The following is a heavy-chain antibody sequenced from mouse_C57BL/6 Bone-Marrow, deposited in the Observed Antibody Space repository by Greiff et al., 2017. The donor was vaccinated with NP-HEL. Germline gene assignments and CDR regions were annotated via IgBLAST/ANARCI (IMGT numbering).Heavy chain of an antibody. CDR3: AGGYYGSYAMDY. CDR2: INPSNGGT. D-gene: IGHD1-1*01. J-gene: IGHJ4*01. Sequence: LQQSGTELVKPGASVKLSCKASGYTFTSYWMHWVKQRPGQGLEWIGNINPSNGGTNYNEYFKSKATLTVDKSSSTAYMQLSSLTSEDSAVYYCAGGYYGSYAMDYWGQGTSVTVSS. CDR1: GYTFTSYW. V-gene: IGHV1-53*01.